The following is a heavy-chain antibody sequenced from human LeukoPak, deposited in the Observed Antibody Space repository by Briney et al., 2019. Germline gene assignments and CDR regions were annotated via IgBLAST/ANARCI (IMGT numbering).Heavy chain of an antibody. Sequence: PSETLSLTCAVYGGSFSGYYWSWIRQPPGKGLEWIGEINHSGSTNYNPSLKSRVTISVDTSKNQFSLKLSSVTAADTAVYYCARHRVRGAFFDYWGQGTLVTVSS. CDR1: GGSFSGYY. CDR3: ARHRVRGAFFDY. D-gene: IGHD3-10*01. V-gene: IGHV4-34*01. CDR2: INHSGST. J-gene: IGHJ4*02.